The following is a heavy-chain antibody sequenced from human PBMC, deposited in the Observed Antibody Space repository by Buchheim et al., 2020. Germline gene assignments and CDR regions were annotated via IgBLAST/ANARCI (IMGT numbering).Heavy chain of an antibody. CDR3: AKEGDAAVVLGVWFDP. V-gene: IGHV3-23*01. D-gene: IGHD2-2*01. J-gene: IGHJ5*02. Sequence: EVQLLESGGGLVQPGGSLRLSCAASGFTFSSYAMSWVRQAPGKGLEWVSATSGSGGRTYYADSVKGRFTISRDNSKNTLYLQRDRVRAEDTAVYYGAKEGDAAVVLGVWFDPGGQGTL. CDR2: TSGSGGRT. CDR1: GFTFSSYA.